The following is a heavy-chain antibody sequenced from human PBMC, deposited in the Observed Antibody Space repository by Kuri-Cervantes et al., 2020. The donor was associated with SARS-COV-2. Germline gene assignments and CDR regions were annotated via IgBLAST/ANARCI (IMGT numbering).Heavy chain of an antibody. D-gene: IGHD4-23*01. V-gene: IGHV4-59*12. Sequence: SETLSLTCTVSGDSISSYYWTWIRQPPGKGLEWIGYIYYSGSTNYNPSLKSRVTISVDTSKNQFSLKLSSVTAADTAVYYCARDGGSRAYYYYMDVWGKGTTVTVSS. J-gene: IGHJ6*03. CDR1: GDSISSYY. CDR2: IYYSGST. CDR3: ARDGGSRAYYYYMDV.